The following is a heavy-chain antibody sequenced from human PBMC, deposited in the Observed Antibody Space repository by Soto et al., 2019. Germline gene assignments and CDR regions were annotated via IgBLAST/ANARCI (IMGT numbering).Heavy chain of an antibody. J-gene: IGHJ1*01. CDR3: ARQLGIPTTGY. V-gene: IGHV4-34*12. Sequence: PSETLSLTCALSGGSFSNYYWTWIRQSPGKGLEWIGEILHTGSTNYNPSLGSRVTISIDTSKKQFSLNLTSVTAADTAVYYCARQLGIPTTGYWGQGTQVTVSS. CDR1: GGSFSNYY. D-gene: IGHD6-13*01. CDR2: ILHTGST.